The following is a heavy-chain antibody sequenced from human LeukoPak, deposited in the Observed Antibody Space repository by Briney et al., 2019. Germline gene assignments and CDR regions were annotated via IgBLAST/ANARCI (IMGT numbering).Heavy chain of an antibody. CDR1: GFTFSSYW. CDR2: ISNSGGSI. Sequence: PGGSLRLSCAASGFTFSSYWMSWVRQAPGKGLEWVAHISNSGGSIYYADFVKGRFTISRDNTKNSLYLQMNSLRAEDTAIYYCARSFDIWGQGTMVTVSS. CDR3: ARSFDI. J-gene: IGHJ3*02. V-gene: IGHV3-48*04.